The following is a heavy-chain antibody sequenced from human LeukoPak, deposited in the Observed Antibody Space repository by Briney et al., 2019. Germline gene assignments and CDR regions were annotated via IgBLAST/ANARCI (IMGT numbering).Heavy chain of an antibody. CDR1: GGSISSYY. D-gene: IGHD3/OR15-3a*01. CDR2: IYYSGST. Sequence: SETLSLTCTVSGGSISSYYWSWIRQPPGKGLEWIGYIYYSGSTNYNPSLKSRVTISVDTSKNQFPLKLSSVTAADTAVYYCARVGRYPYYGMDVWGQGTTVTVSS. CDR3: ARVGRYPYYGMDV. V-gene: IGHV4-59*01. J-gene: IGHJ6*02.